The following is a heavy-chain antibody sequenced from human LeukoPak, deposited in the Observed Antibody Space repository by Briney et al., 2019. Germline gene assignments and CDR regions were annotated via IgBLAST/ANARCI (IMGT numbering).Heavy chain of an antibody. CDR2: ITSSSSTI. D-gene: IGHD3-10*01. J-gene: IGHJ6*02. V-gene: IGHV3-48*02. CDR1: GFTFSSYG. CDR3: ARDQIRENYYYYGMDV. Sequence: GGSLRFSCAASGFTFSSYGMHWVRQAPGKGLEWVSYITSSSSTIYYADSVKGRFTISRDNAKNSLYLQMSSLRDEDTAVYYCARDQIRENYYYYGMDVWGQGTTVTVSS.